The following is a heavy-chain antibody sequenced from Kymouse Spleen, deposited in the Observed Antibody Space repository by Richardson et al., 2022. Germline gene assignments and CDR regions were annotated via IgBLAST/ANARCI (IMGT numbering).Heavy chain of an antibody. V-gene: IGHV4-39*01. CDR1: GGSISSSSYY. CDR2: IYYSGST. D-gene: IGHD6-13*01. Sequence: QLQLQESGPGLVKPSETLSLTCTVSGGSISSSSYYWGWIRQPPGKGLEWIGSIYYSGSTYYNPSLKSRVTISVDTSKNQFSLKLSSVTAADTAVYYCARQGSSSWYDYYYYYGMDVWGQGTTVTVSS. CDR3: ARQGSSSWYDYYYYYGMDV. J-gene: IGHJ6*02.